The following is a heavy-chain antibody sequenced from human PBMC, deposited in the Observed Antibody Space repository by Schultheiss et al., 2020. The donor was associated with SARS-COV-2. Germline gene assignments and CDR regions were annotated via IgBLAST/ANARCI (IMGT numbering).Heavy chain of an antibody. J-gene: IGHJ4*02. V-gene: IGHV3-23*01. CDR1: GFTFSSYA. CDR3: ASSPTVTTDRPGDY. CDR2: ISGSGGST. Sequence: GGSLRLSCAASGFTFSSYAMSWVRQAPGKGLEWVSAISGSGGSTYYADSVKGRFTISRDNSKNTLYLQMNSLRAEDTAVYYCASSPTVTTDRPGDYWGQGTLVTVSS. D-gene: IGHD4-11*01.